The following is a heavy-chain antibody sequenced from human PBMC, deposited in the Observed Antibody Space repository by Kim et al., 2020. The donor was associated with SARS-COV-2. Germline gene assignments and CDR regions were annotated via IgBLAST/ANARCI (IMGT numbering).Heavy chain of an antibody. D-gene: IGHD4-17*01. J-gene: IGHJ4*02. Sequence: GGSLRLSCAASGFTFSSYGMHWVRQAPGKGLEWVAVISYDGSNKYYADSVKGRFTISRDNSKNTLYLQMNSLRAEDTAVYYCAKDRDRTTVTTSGSFAAMYYFDYGGQGTLVTVSS. CDR2: ISYDGSNK. V-gene: IGHV3-30*18. CDR1: GFTFSSYG. CDR3: AKDRDRTTVTTSGSFAAMYYFDY.